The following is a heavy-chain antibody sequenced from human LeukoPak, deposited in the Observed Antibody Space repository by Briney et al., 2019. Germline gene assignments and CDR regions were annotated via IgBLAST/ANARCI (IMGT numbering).Heavy chain of an antibody. Sequence: GGSLRLSFAASGFTFSSRGMHWVRPAPGKGLEWVVVIGDTGRAKHYADSVQGRFTASRDNSQNTLYLEMNSLRDEDTAFYYRAREGGWGNWYFDIWGRGTLVTVSS. V-gene: IGHV3-30*03. D-gene: IGHD3-16*01. J-gene: IGHJ2*01. CDR2: IGDTGRAK. CDR3: AREGGWGNWYFDI. CDR1: GFTFSSRG.